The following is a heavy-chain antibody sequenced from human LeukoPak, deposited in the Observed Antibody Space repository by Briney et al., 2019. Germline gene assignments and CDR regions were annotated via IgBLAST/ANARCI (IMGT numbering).Heavy chain of an antibody. CDR2: ISGSGGST. CDR1: GFTFSSYA. V-gene: IGHV3-23*01. CDR3: AKDSQRWLRSGFDY. D-gene: IGHD5-24*01. Sequence: PGGSLRLSCAASGFTFSSYAMSWVRQAPGKGLEWVSAISGSGGSTYYADSVKGRFTISRDNSKHTPYLQMNSLRAEDTAVYYCAKDSQRWLRSGFDYWGQGTLVTVSS. J-gene: IGHJ4*02.